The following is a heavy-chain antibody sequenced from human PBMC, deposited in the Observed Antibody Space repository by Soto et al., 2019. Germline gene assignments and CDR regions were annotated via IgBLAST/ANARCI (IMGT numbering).Heavy chain of an antibody. J-gene: IGHJ4*02. Sequence: QITLQESGPTLVEPTQTLTLTCTFSGFSLSTSGVGVDWIRQPPGKALEWLALIYWDGDKRYSPSLQSRLTITKDIFKNQVVLTMTNMDPVDTARYYCVRRTTAFDYWGQGTLVTVSS. CDR3: VRRTTAFDY. V-gene: IGHV2-5*02. CDR2: IYWDGDK. D-gene: IGHD1-1*01. CDR1: GFSLSTSGVG.